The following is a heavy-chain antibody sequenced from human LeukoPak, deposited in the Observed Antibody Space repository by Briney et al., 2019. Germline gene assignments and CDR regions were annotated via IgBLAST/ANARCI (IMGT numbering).Heavy chain of an antibody. J-gene: IGHJ4*02. CDR1: GFTFSSYG. CDR2: ISYDGSNK. V-gene: IGHV3-30*18. CDR3: AKDRLAVALGPHFDY. Sequence: GGSLRLSCAASGFTFSSYGMHLVRQAPGKGLEWVAVISYDGSNKYYADSVKGRFTISRDNSKNTLYLQMNTLRAEDTGVYYCAKDRLAVALGPHFDYWGQGTLVTVSS. D-gene: IGHD6-19*01.